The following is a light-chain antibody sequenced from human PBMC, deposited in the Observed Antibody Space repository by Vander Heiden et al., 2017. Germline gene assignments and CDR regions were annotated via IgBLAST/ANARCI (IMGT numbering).Light chain of an antibody. J-gene: IGKJ1*01. CDR2: GAS. CDR3: QQSDSTPRT. V-gene: IGKV1-39*01. CDR1: QNIRHY. Sequence: DIQMAQSPSSLPASVGDRVTITCRASQNIRHYLNWYQQKPGKAPTFLIFGASTSQSGVPSRFSSSGSGADFTLTISSLPPEDFATYYCQQSDSTPRTFGEGTKVDVK.